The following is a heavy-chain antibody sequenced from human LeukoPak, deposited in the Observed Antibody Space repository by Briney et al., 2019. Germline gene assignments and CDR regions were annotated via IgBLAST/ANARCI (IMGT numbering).Heavy chain of an antibody. Sequence: GESLKISCKGSAYSFTNYWIVWVRQMPGKGLEWMGIIYPGNSNTRYSPSFQGQVTISVDRSISTAYLQWSRLQASDTAIYYCARGNSGNWFDPWGQGTLVTVSS. V-gene: IGHV5-51*01. D-gene: IGHD2/OR15-2a*01. CDR2: IYPGNSNT. CDR1: AYSFTNYW. J-gene: IGHJ5*02. CDR3: ARGNSGNWFDP.